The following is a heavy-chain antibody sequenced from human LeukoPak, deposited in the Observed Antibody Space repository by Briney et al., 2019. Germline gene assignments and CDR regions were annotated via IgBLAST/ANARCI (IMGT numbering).Heavy chain of an antibody. CDR3: ARWRIAALAFDY. J-gene: IGHJ4*02. V-gene: IGHV3-48*03. CDR1: GFTFSSYE. D-gene: IGHD6-6*01. Sequence: PGGSLRLSCAASGFTFSSYEMNWVRQAPGKGLEWVSSISRSATTIYYADSVKGRFTISRDNAKNSLYLQMNSLRAEDTAVYFCARWRIAALAFDYWGQGTLVTVSS. CDR2: ISRSATTI.